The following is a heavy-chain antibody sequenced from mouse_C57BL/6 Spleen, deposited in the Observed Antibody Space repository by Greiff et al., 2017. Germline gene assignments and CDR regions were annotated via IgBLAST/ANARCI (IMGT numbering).Heavy chain of an antibody. J-gene: IGHJ2*01. V-gene: IGHV1-64*01. CDR2: IHPNSGST. CDR1: GYTFTSYW. CDR3: ARMGGFDY. Sequence: VQLQQPGAELVKPGASVKLSCKASGYTFTSYWMHWVKQRPGQGLEWIGMIHPNSGSTNYNEKIKSKATLTVDKSSSTAYMQLSSLTSEDSAVYYCARMGGFDYWGQGTTLTVAS.